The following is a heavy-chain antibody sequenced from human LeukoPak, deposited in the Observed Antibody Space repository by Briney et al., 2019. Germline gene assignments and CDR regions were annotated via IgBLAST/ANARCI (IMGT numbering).Heavy chain of an antibody. D-gene: IGHD1-14*01. CDR3: ARDIRRAKVYFDY. CDR1: GYTFTVYY. Sequence: ASVKVSCKASGYTFTVYYMHWVRQAPGQGLEWMGWINPNSGGTNYAQKFQGRVTMTRDTSISTAYMELSRLRSDDTAVYYCARDIRRAKVYFDYWGQGTLVTVSS. J-gene: IGHJ4*02. CDR2: INPNSGGT. V-gene: IGHV1-2*02.